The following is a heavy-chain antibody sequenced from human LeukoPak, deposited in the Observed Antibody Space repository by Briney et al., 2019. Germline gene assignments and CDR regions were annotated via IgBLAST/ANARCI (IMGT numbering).Heavy chain of an antibody. CDR1: GFTFSNYA. CDR3: AKGRGYCSGGSCPAGVDY. D-gene: IGHD2-15*01. V-gene: IGHV3-23*01. J-gene: IGHJ4*02. Sequence: GGSLRLSCVASGFTFSNYAMSWVRQAPGKGLEWVSTISGSGGSTYYADSEKGRFTMSRDNSKNTLYLQMNSLRAEDTALYYCAKGRGYCSGGSCPAGVDYWGQGTLVTVSS. CDR2: ISGSGGST.